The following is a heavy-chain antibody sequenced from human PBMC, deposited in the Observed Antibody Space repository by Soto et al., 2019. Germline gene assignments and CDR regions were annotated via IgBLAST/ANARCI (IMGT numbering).Heavy chain of an antibody. D-gene: IGHD2-21*01. J-gene: IGHJ4*02. CDR1: GFTFSNAW. Sequence: GGSLRLSCAASGFTFSNAWMSWVRQAPGKGLEWVGRIKSTTDGGTTDYAAPVKGRFTISRADTKNTLYLQMNSLKTQDTAVYYCTPDIQNILGDYWGQGTLGTVSS. V-gene: IGHV3-15*01. CDR2: IKSTTDGGTT. CDR3: TPDIQNILGDY.